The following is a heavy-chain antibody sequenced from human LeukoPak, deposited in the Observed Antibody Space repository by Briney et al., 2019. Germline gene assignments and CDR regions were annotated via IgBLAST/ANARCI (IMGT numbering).Heavy chain of an antibody. D-gene: IGHD3-10*01. CDR3: SHPEGSKRRRPGQ. CDR1: GGSISSSRYF. CDR2: VFYSGLA. J-gene: IGHJ4*02. Sequence: ASETLSLTCTVSGGSISSSRYFWGWIRQSPGNGLEWIGSVFYSGLAYYNPSLKSRVTISVDTSKSQFSLNLNSVTAADTAVYFLSHPEGSKRRRPGQWGPGTPVTVST. V-gene: IGHV4-39*01.